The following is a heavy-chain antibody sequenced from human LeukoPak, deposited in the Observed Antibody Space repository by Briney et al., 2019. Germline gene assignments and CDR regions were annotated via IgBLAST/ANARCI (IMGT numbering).Heavy chain of an antibody. D-gene: IGHD3-22*01. CDR3: ARVQWLSFDY. V-gene: IGHV3-21*01. Sequence: GGSLRLSCAASGFTFSTYYMNWVRQAPGKGLEWVSFITGSSSYIYYTDSVKGRFTISRDNAKNSLFLQMNSLRDEDTAVYYCARVQWLSFDYWGQGTLVTVSS. CDR1: GFTFSTYY. CDR2: ITGSSSYI. J-gene: IGHJ4*02.